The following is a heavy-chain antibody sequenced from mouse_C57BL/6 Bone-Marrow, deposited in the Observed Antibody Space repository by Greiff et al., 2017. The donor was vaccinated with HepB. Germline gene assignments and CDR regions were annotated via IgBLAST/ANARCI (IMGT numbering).Heavy chain of an antibody. D-gene: IGHD2-4*01. Sequence: DVQLVESGPGLVKPSQSLSLTCSVTGYSITSGYYWNWIRQFPGNKLEWMGYISYDGSNNYNPSLKNRISITRDTSKNQFFLKLNSVTTEDTATYYCARQGDYDGLFAYWGQGTLVTVSA. J-gene: IGHJ3*01. CDR1: GYSITSGYY. V-gene: IGHV3-6*01. CDR3: ARQGDYDGLFAY. CDR2: ISYDGSN.